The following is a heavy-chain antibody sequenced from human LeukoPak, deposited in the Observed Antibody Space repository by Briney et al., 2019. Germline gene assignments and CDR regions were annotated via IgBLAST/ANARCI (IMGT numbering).Heavy chain of an antibody. J-gene: IGHJ6*03. CDR3: ARAGDIVVVRYYYMDV. Sequence: SETLSLTRTVSCGSLNSSSYYWGWIPPPPRKGLEWVGGIYYSGSTYYNPSLKSRVTISVDTSRNQFSLKLSSVTAADTAVYYCARAGDIVVVRYYYMDVWGKGTTVTISS. V-gene: IGHV4-39*01. CDR1: CGSLNSSSYY. CDR2: IYYSGST. D-gene: IGHD2-2*01.